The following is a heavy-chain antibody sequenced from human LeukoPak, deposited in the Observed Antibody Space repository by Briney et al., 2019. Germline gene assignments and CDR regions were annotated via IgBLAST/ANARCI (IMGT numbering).Heavy chain of an antibody. D-gene: IGHD2-2*01. Sequence: SETLSLTCAVHGGSFSGYYWSWIRQPPGKGLEWIGEINHSGSTNNNPSLKSRVTLSVDTSKNQFSLKLSSVTAADTAVYYCARSDLSSTRHFDYWGQGTLVTVSS. J-gene: IGHJ4*01. CDR1: GGSFSGYY. V-gene: IGHV4-34*01. CDR3: ARSDLSSTRHFDY. CDR2: INHSGST.